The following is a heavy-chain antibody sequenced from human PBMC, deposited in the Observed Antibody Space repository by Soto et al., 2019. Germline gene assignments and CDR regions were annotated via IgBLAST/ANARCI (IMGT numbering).Heavy chain of an antibody. D-gene: IGHD3-3*01. CDR2: INSDGSST. CDR1: GFTFGSYW. Sequence: GGSLRLSCAASGFTFGSYWMHWVRQAPGKGLVWVSRINSDGSSTSYADSVKGRFTISRDNAKNTLYLQMNSLRAEDTAVYYCATLGPILEGYYYGMDVWGQGTTVTVSS. CDR3: ATLGPILEGYYYGMDV. J-gene: IGHJ6*02. V-gene: IGHV3-74*01.